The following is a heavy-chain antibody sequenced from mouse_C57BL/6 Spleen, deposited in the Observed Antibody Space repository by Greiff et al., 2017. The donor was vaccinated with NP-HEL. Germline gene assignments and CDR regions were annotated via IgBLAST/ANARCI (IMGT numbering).Heavy chain of an antibody. V-gene: IGHV1-64*01. CDR3: ARDSNHYYAMDY. D-gene: IGHD2-5*01. J-gene: IGHJ4*01. CDR2: IHPNSGST. Sequence: VQLQQPGAELVKPGASVKLSCKASGYTFTSYWMHWVKQRPGQGLEWIGMIHPNSGSTNYNEKFKSKATLTVDKSSSTAYMQLSSLTSEDSAVYYCARDSNHYYAMDYWGQGTSVTVSS. CDR1: GYTFTSYW.